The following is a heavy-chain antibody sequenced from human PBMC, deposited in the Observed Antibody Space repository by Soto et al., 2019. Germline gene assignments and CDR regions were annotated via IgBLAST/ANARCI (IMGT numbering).Heavy chain of an antibody. Sequence: EVQLVESGGGLVQPGGSLRLSCAASGFTFSTYWIHWVRQAPGKGLVWVSRINSDGSSTNYADSVKGRFTISRDNAKNTLSLQMNSLRADDTAVYYCERDRWGGGRDMDVWGQGTTVTVSS. CDR1: GFTFSTYW. J-gene: IGHJ6*02. D-gene: IGHD3-10*01. V-gene: IGHV3-74*01. CDR3: ERDRWGGGRDMDV. CDR2: INSDGSST.